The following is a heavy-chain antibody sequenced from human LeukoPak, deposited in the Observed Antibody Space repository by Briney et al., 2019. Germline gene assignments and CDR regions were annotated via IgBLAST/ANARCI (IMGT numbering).Heavy chain of an antibody. CDR2: ISGSGGST. D-gene: IGHD3-3*01. V-gene: IGHV3-23*01. CDR3: AKSYDFYNAFDI. J-gene: IGHJ3*02. CDR1: GFTFSSYA. Sequence: GGSLRLSCAASGFTFSSYAMSWVRQAPGKGLEWVSAISGSGGSTYYADSVKGRFTISRDSSKNTLYLQMNSLRAEDTAVYYCAKSYDFYNAFDIWGQGTMVTVSS.